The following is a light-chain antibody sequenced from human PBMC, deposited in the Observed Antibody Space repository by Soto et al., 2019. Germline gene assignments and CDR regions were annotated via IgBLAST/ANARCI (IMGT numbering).Light chain of an antibody. Sequence: DIQMIQSPSSLSASVGDRVTITCRASQGINTYLAWYQQKPGKVPKLLIDAASTLQSGVPSRFSGSGTGTDFTLTISSLQPEDVATYYCQSYYNAPPWTFGQGTKVELK. CDR1: QGINTY. CDR3: QSYYNAPPWT. V-gene: IGKV1-27*01. CDR2: AAS. J-gene: IGKJ1*01.